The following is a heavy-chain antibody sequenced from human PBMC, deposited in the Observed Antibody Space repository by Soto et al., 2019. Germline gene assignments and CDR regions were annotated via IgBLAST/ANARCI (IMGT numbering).Heavy chain of an antibody. CDR1: GFTVSNNY. V-gene: IGHV3-66*01. Sequence: LVESGGGLVQPGGSLRLSCAASGFTVSNNYMSWVRQAPGKGLEWVSLIYSGGSTHYADSVKGRFTISRDNSKNTLYLQMSSLRVVDTAVYYCAGYSHKGDWGQGTLVTVSS. CDR2: IYSGGST. CDR3: AGYSHKGD. J-gene: IGHJ4*02. D-gene: IGHD1-26*01.